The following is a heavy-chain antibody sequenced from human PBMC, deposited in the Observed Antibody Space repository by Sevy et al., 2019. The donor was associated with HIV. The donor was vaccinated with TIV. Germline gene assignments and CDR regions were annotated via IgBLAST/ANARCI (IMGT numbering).Heavy chain of an antibody. CDR2: ISRSGSTI. J-gene: IGHJ5*02. V-gene: IGHV3-11*01. CDR3: ARENTMIEEPGWFDP. CDR1: GFTFSDYY. D-gene: IGHD3-22*01. Sequence: GGSLRLSCAASGFTFSDYYMSWIRQAPGKGLEWVSYISRSGSTINYADSVKGRFTISRDNAKNSLYLQINGLRAEDTAVYYGARENTMIEEPGWFDPWGQGTLVTVSS.